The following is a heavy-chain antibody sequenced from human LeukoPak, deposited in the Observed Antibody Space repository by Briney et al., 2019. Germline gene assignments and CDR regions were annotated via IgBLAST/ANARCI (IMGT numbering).Heavy chain of an antibody. J-gene: IGHJ4*02. CDR1: GFTFSNHW. CDR2: IKPDESET. D-gene: IGHD6-13*01. CDR3: VRGSSAAGY. Sequence: PGGSLILSCAASGFTFSNHWMSWVRQAPGKGLECVANIKPDESETYYVDSAKGRFTISRDSAKNSLYLQMNSLRVEDTAVYYCVRGSSAAGYWGQGTLVTVS. V-gene: IGHV3-7*01.